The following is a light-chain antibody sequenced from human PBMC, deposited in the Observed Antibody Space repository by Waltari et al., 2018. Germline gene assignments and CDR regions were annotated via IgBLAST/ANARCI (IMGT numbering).Light chain of an antibody. Sequence: QTVVTQEPSLSVSPGGTVTLTCALSSGSISSTSYATWYQQTPGQAPRTLVYKATSRSSVVPDRFSGSILGNKAALTITGARADDESDYYCSLYMGSGIWVFGGGTKLTVL. CDR3: SLYMGSGIWV. V-gene: IGLV8-61*01. CDR1: SGSISSTSY. CDR2: KAT. J-gene: IGLJ3*02.